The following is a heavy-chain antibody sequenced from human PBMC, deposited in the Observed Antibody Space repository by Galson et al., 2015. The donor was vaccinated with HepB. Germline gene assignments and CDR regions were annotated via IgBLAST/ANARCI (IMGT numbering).Heavy chain of an antibody. J-gene: IGHJ4*02. CDR2: IRSDSTYT. CDR1: GFSFSDYY. V-gene: IGHV3-11*06. CDR3: ARLQGRGSSKGPFDY. Sequence: SLRLSCAASGFSFSDYYMTWIRLAPGKGLECISYIRSDSTYTNYADSVRGRFTISRDNAKSSRFLQMNSLRAEDTAVYYCARLQGRGSSKGPFDYWGQGTLVTVSS. D-gene: IGHD1-26*01.